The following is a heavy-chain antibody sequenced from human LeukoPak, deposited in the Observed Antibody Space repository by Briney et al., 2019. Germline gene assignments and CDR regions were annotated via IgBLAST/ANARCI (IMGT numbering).Heavy chain of an antibody. Sequence: GASVKVSCKASGYTFTAYYMHWVRQAPGQGLEWMGWINPNSGDTKIAQKFQGRVTMTRDTSISTAYMELSSLRSEDTAVYYCATHFWSGPYYFDYWGQGTLVTVSS. CDR2: INPNSGDT. V-gene: IGHV1-2*02. CDR3: ATHFWSGPYYFDY. CDR1: GYTFTAYY. D-gene: IGHD3-3*02. J-gene: IGHJ4*02.